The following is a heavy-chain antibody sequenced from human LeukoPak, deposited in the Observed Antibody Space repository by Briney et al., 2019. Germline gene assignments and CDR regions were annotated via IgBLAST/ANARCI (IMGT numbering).Heavy chain of an antibody. D-gene: IGHD2-15*01. CDR2: IRYDSSDK. V-gene: IGHV3-30*02. CDR1: GFTFSSYG. CDR3: ARDLSAGVVVAAASDY. Sequence: GGSLRLSCAASGFTFSSYGMHWVRQAPGKGLEWVAFIRYDSSDKYNADSVKGRFTISRDNSKNTLYLQMNSLRAEDTAVYYCARDLSAGVVVAAASDYWGQGTLVTVSS. J-gene: IGHJ4*02.